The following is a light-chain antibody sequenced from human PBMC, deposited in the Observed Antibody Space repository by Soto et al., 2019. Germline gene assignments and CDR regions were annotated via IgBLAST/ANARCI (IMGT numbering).Light chain of an antibody. Sequence: EIVLTQSPVTLPVSPGERATLSCRASQSVSSNLAWYQQKPGQAPRLLIYGASTRANGVPARFSGGGSGTEFTLTISSLQSEDFALYYCQQYRTFGQGTKVEIK. CDR3: QQYRT. V-gene: IGKV3-15*01. CDR2: GAS. J-gene: IGKJ1*01. CDR1: QSVSSN.